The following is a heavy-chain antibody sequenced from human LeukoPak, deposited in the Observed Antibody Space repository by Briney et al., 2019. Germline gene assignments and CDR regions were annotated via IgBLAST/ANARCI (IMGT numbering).Heavy chain of an antibody. D-gene: IGHD5-24*01. CDR1: GGTFSSYA. CDR2: IIPIFGTA. Sequence: EASVKVSCKASGGTFSSYAISWVRQAPGQGLEWMGGIIPIFGTANYAQKFQGRVTITADKSTSTAYMELSSLRSEDTAVYYCARVISAGWLQVPIWGQGTLVTVSS. J-gene: IGHJ4*02. V-gene: IGHV1-69*06. CDR3: ARVISAGWLQVPI.